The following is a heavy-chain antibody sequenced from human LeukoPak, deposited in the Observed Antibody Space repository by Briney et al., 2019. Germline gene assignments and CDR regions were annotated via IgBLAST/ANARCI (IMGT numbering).Heavy chain of an antibody. CDR2: ISMSSTYI. D-gene: IGHD6-19*01. Sequence: PGGSLRLSCAASGFTFSSNAMNWLRQAPGKGLEWVSSISMSSTYIYYADSVKGRFTISRDNAKNSLYLQMDSLRDEDTAVYYCTRAPYSSGWDTVDFWGQGTLVTVSS. CDR1: GFTFSSNA. CDR3: TRAPYSSGWDTVDF. J-gene: IGHJ4*02. V-gene: IGHV3-21*01.